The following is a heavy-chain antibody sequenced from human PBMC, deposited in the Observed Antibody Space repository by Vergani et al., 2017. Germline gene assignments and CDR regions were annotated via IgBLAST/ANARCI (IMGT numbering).Heavy chain of an antibody. V-gene: IGHV3-43*01. Sequence: EVQLLESGGGLVQPGGSLRLSCAASGFTFDDYTMHWVRQAPGKGLEWVSLISWDGGSTYYADSVKGRFTISRDNSKNSLYLQMNSLRTEDTALYYCAKDRGESSGYFDYWGQGTLVTVSS. CDR1: GFTFDDYT. J-gene: IGHJ4*02. CDR3: AKDRGESSGYFDY. D-gene: IGHD3-22*01. CDR2: ISWDGGST.